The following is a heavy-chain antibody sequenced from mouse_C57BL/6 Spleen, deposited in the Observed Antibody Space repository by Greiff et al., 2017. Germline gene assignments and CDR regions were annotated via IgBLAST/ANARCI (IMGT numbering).Heavy chain of an antibody. J-gene: IGHJ2*01. CDR1: GYSFTGYY. CDR3: ARFTTVVADYFDY. Sequence: VQLKQSGPELVKPGASVKISCKASGYSFTGYYMNWVKQSPEKSLEWIGEINPSTGGTTYNQKFKAKATLTVDKSSSTAYMQLKSLTSEDSAVYYCARFTTVVADYFDYWGQGTTLTVSS. D-gene: IGHD1-1*01. V-gene: IGHV1-42*01. CDR2: INPSTGGT.